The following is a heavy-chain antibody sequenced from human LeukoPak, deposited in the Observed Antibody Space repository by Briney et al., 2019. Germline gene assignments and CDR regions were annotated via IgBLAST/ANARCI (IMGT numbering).Heavy chain of an antibody. CDR2: IVVGSGNT. V-gene: IGHV1-58*02. J-gene: IGHJ4*02. CDR1: GFTFTSSA. Sequence: ASVKVSCKASGFTFTSSAMQWVRQARGQRLEWIGWIVVGSGNTNYAQKFQGRVTITADKSTSTAYMELSSLRSEDTAVYYCARASYYYGSGSYVDYWGQGTLATVSS. CDR3: ARASYYYGSGSYVDY. D-gene: IGHD3-10*01.